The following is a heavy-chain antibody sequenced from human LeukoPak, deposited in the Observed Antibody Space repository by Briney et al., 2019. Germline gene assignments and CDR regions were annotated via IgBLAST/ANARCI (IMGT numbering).Heavy chain of an antibody. CDR3: ARDGNSYYDFWSGYPPPDY. CDR1: GFTFSSYA. D-gene: IGHD3-3*01. J-gene: IGHJ4*02. CDR2: VSYDGSNK. V-gene: IGHV3-30-3*01. Sequence: GRSLRLSCAASGFTFSSYAMHWVRQAPGKGLEWVAVVSYDGSNKYYADSVKGRFTISRDNSKNTLYLQMNSLRAEDTAVYYCARDGNSYYDFWSGYPPPDYWGQGTLVTVSS.